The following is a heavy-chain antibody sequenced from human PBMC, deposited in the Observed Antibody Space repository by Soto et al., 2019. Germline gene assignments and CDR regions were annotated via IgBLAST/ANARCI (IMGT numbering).Heavy chain of an antibody. CDR1: GGSISSSSYY. J-gene: IGHJ6*02. CDR3: RAYDFWSGYPRLYYYGMDV. D-gene: IGHD3-3*01. V-gene: IGHV4-39*01. Sequence: PSETLSLTCTVSGGSISSSSYYWGWIRQPPGKGLEWIGSIYYSGSTYYNPSLKSRVTISVDTSKNQFSLKLSSVTAADTAVYYCRAYDFWSGYPRLYYYGMDVWGQGTTVTVSS. CDR2: IYYSGST.